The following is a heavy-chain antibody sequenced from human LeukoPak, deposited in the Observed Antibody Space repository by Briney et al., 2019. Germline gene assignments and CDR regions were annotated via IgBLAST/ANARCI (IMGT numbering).Heavy chain of an antibody. D-gene: IGHD4-23*01. Sequence: ASVRVSCKASGYTFTSYYMHWVRQAPGQGLEWMGIINPSGGSTSYAQKFQGRVTMTRDTSTSTVYMELSSLRSEDTAVYYCARVVGYGGNEGCFDPWGQGTLVTVSS. V-gene: IGHV1-46*01. CDR3: ARVVGYGGNEGCFDP. CDR1: GYTFTSYY. CDR2: INPSGGST. J-gene: IGHJ5*02.